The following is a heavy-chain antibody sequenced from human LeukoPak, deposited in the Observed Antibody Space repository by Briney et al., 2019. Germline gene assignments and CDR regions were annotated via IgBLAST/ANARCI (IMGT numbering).Heavy chain of an antibody. CDR2: IYTSGST. V-gene: IGHV4-61*02. CDR3: AVRPPDYDFWSGYYDY. Sequence: SQTLSLTCTVSGGSISSGSYYWRWIRQPAGKGLEWIGRIYTSGSTNYNPSLKSRVTISVDTSKNQFSLKLSSVTAADTAVYYCAVRPPDYDFWSGYYDYWGQGTLVTVSS. CDR1: GGSISSGSYY. D-gene: IGHD3-3*01. J-gene: IGHJ4*02.